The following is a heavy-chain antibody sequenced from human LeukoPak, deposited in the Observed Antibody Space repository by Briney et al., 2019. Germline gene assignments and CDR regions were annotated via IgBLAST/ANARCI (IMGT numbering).Heavy chain of an antibody. CDR2: ISGSGGST. J-gene: IGHJ4*02. CDR1: GFTFSSYA. V-gene: IGHV3-23*01. Sequence: PGGSLRLSCAASGFTFSSYAMSWVRQAPGKGLEWVSAISGSGGSTYYADSVKGRFTISRDNSKNTLYLQMNSLRAEDTAVYHCVKVNTDLRMTIFGVVILFDYWGQGTLVTVSS. CDR3: VKVNTDLRMTIFGVVILFDY. D-gene: IGHD3-3*01.